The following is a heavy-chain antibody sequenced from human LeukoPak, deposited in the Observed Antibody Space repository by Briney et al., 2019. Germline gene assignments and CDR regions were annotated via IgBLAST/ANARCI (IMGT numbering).Heavy chain of an antibody. CDR1: GFTFSGYG. V-gene: IGHV3-23*03. Sequence: GGSLRLSCAASGFTFSGYGMYRVRQAPRKGLEWVAGIYGGGGVIKYADSVKGRFTISRDNSENILYLQMDSLRVEDTAMYYCAKGRVPDSGYDIDYWGQGTLVTVSS. J-gene: IGHJ4*02. D-gene: IGHD5-12*01. CDR2: IYGGGGVI. CDR3: AKGRVPDSGYDIDY.